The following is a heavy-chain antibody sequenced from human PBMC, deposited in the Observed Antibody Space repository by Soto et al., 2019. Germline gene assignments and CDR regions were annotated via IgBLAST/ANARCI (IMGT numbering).Heavy chain of an antibody. CDR1: GYTFTGYY. CDR3: ARAEGSSWSTNTLYFDY. J-gene: IGHJ4*02. D-gene: IGHD6-13*01. Sequence: ASVKVSCKASGYTFTGYYMHWVRQAPGQGLEWMGWINPNSGGTNYAQKFQGRVTMTRDTSKNQFSLKLSSVTAADTAVHYCARAEGSSWSTNTLYFDYWGQGTLVTVSS. CDR2: INPNSGGT. V-gene: IGHV1-2*02.